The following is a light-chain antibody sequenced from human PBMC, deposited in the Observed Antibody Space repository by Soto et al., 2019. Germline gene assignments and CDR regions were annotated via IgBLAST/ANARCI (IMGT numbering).Light chain of an antibody. CDR2: RAS. Sequence: IQMTQSPSSLSAFVGDRVTISCRASRNISSDLNWYQQKPGKAPKLLIYRASTLQDGVPSRFSGSGSATDFTLTISSLQPADFATYSCQQSYSTLPYTFGPGTKLEIK. J-gene: IGKJ2*01. CDR1: RNISSD. CDR3: QQSYSTLPYT. V-gene: IGKV1-39*01.